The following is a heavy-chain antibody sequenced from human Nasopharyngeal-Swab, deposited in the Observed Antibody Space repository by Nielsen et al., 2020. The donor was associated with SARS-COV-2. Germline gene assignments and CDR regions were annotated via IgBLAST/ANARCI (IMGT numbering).Heavy chain of an antibody. CDR3: AKDGAYDTMIVVVVKGPAFDI. CDR1: GFTFSSYG. V-gene: IGHV3-30*02. J-gene: IGHJ3*02. Sequence: GESLKISCAASGFTFSSYGMHWVRQAPGKGLEWVAFIRYDGSNKYYADSVKGRSTISRDNSKNTLYLQMNSLRAEDTAVYYCAKDGAYDTMIVVVVKGPAFDIWGQGTMVTVSS. CDR2: IRYDGSNK. D-gene: IGHD3-22*01.